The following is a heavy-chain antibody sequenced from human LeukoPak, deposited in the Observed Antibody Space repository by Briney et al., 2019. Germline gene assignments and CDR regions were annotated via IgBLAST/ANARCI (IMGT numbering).Heavy chain of an antibody. J-gene: IGHJ4*02. CDR3: ARVWGSYRYAFDY. Sequence: GGSLRLSCAASGFTFSSYSMNWVRQAPGKGLEWVSSISSSSSYIYYADSVKGRFTISRDNAKNSLYLQMNSLRAEDTALYYCARVWGSYRYAFDYWGQGTLVTVSS. CDR2: ISSSSSYI. D-gene: IGHD3-16*02. CDR1: GFTFSSYS. V-gene: IGHV3-21*04.